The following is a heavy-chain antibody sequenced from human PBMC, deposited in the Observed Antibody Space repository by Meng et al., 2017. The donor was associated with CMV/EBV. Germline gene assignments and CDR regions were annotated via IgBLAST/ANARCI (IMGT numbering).Heavy chain of an antibody. Sequence: GGSLRLSCAASGFTFSSYWMSWVRQAPGKGLEWVANIKQDGSEKYYVDSVKGRFTISRDNAKNSLYLQMSSLRAEDTAVYYCARDGRDDFWSGVDVWGQGTTVTVSS. D-gene: IGHD3-3*01. CDR2: IKQDGSEK. J-gene: IGHJ6*02. V-gene: IGHV3-7*01. CDR1: GFTFSSYW. CDR3: ARDGRDDFWSGVDV.